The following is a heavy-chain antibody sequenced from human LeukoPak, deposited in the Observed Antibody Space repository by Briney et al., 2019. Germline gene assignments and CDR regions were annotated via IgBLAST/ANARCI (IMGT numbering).Heavy chain of an antibody. V-gene: IGHV3-30*02. Sequence: GGSLRLSCAASGFTFSSYGMHWVRQAPGKGLEWVAFIRYDGSNKYYADSVKGRFTISRDNSKDTLYLQMTSLRAEDTAVYYCAKVRTKDYYGSGSFGSNWFDPWGQGTLVTVSS. CDR2: IRYDGSNK. CDR1: GFTFSSYG. J-gene: IGHJ5*02. D-gene: IGHD3-10*01. CDR3: AKVRTKDYYGSGSFGSNWFDP.